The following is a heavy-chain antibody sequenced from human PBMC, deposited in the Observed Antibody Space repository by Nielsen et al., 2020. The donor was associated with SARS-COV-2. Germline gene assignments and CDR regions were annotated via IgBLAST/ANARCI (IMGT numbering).Heavy chain of an antibody. J-gene: IGHJ3*02. Sequence: GGSLRLSCAASGFTFSGYGMHWVRQAPGKGLEWVAVISYDGSNKYYADSVKGRFTISRDNSKNTLYLQMNSLRAEDTAVYYCAKGSMIARAFDIWGQGTMVTVSS. CDR1: GFTFSGYG. D-gene: IGHD3-22*01. CDR3: AKGSMIARAFDI. V-gene: IGHV3-30*18. CDR2: ISYDGSNK.